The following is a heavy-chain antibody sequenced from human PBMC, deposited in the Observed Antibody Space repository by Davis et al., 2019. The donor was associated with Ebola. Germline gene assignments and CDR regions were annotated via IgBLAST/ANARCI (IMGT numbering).Heavy chain of an antibody. V-gene: IGHV4-59*12. CDR1: GGSISSYY. J-gene: IGHJ5*02. Sequence: MPSETLSLTCTVSGGSISSYYWSWIRQPPGKGLEWIGYIYYSGNTYYNPSLKSRVTISLDRSKNRFSLRLSSVTAADTAVYYCARGAERSDWFDPWGQGTLVTVSS. CDR2: IYYSGNT. D-gene: IGHD1-26*01. CDR3: ARGAERSDWFDP.